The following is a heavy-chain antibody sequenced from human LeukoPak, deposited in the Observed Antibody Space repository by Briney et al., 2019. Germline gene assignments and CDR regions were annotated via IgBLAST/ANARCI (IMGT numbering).Heavy chain of an antibody. J-gene: IGHJ4*02. CDR3: ARVAGSSGWYPAEDYFDY. CDR1: VYSISSGNY. CDR2: IYRSGTT. Sequence: PSETLSLTCTVSVYSISSGNYWGWIRQPPGKGLEWIGSIYRSGTTYYNPSLKSRVIITVDTSKNQFSLNLSSVTAADTAVYYCARVAGSSGWYPAEDYFDYWGQGTLVTVSS. V-gene: IGHV4-38-2*02. D-gene: IGHD6-19*01.